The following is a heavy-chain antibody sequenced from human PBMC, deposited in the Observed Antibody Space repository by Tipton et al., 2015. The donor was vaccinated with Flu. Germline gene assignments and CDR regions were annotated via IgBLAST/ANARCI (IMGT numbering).Heavy chain of an antibody. D-gene: IGHD2-2*01. CDR1: GGSIRNGGYY. J-gene: IGHJ4*02. Sequence: PSLTCTISGGSIRNGGYYWSWIRQHPGKGLEWIGYIYYSGTTYYNPSLKSRVTISIDASENQFSLDLISVTAADTAVYFCARVLPAAILESWGQGTLAIVSS. CDR2: IYYSGTT. V-gene: IGHV4-31*03. CDR3: ARVLPAAILES.